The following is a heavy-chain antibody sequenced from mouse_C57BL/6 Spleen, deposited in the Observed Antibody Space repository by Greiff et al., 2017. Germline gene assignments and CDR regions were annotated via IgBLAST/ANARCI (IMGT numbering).Heavy chain of an antibody. CDR3: ARGPHY. CDR2: IYPGSGNT. J-gene: IGHJ4*01. Sequence: VQLQQSGAELVRPGASVKLSCKASGYTFTDYYINWVKQRPGQGLEWIARIYPGSGNTYYNEKFKGKATLTAEKSSSTAYMQLSSLTSEDSAVYFCARGPHYWGQGTSVTVSS. V-gene: IGHV1-76*01. CDR1: GYTFTDYY.